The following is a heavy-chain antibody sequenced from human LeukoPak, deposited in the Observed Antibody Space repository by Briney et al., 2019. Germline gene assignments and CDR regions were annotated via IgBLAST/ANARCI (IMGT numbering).Heavy chain of an antibody. CDR1: GGSIRSGGYY. D-gene: IGHD3-22*01. CDR3: ARVQIVVVIGDYFDY. J-gene: IGHJ4*02. V-gene: IGHV4-31*03. CDR2: IYYSGST. Sequence: SETLSLTCTVSGGSIRSGGYYWSWIRQHPGEGLEWIGYIYYSGSTFYNPSLKSRLTISVDTSNNQFSLRLSSVTAADTAVYYCARVQIVVVIGDYFDYWGQGTLVTVSS.